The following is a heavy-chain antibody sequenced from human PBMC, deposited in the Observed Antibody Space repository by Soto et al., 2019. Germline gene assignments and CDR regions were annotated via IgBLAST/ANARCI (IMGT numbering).Heavy chain of an antibody. CDR2: IDPSDSYT. V-gene: IGHV5-10-1*01. J-gene: IGHJ3*02. Sequence: GESLKISCKGSGYSLTSYWISWVRQMPGKGLEWMGRIDPSDSYTNYSPSFQGHVTISADKSISTAYLQWSSLKASDTAMYYCARVWNDYGDYVFAFDIWGQGTMVTVSS. CDR1: GYSLTSYW. D-gene: IGHD4-17*01. CDR3: ARVWNDYGDYVFAFDI.